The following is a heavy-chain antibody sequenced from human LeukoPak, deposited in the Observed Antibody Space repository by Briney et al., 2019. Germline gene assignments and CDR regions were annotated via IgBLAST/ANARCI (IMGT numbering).Heavy chain of an antibody. CDR2: ISAYNGNT. V-gene: IGHV1-18*01. CDR3: ARAGLILTTTGKGGYYFDY. CDR1: GYTFTSYG. D-gene: IGHD1-14*01. J-gene: IGHJ4*02. Sequence: ASVKVSCKASGYTFTSYGISWVRQAPGQGLEWMGWISAYNGNTNYAQKLQGRITMTTDTSTTTAYMELRSLRFDDTAVYYCARAGLILTTTGKGGYYFDYWGQGTLVTVSS.